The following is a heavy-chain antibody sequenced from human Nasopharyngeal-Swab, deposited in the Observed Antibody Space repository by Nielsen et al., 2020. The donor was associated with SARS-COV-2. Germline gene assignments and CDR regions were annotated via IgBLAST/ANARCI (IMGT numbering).Heavy chain of an antibody. Sequence: LLLTCAASGFTFSSYSMNWVRQAPGKGLEWVSSISSSSSYIYYADSVKGRFTISRDNAKNSLYLQMNSLRAEDTAVYYCAREVATIGPNYYYYYYMDVWGKGTTVTVSS. CDR2: ISSSSSYI. J-gene: IGHJ6*03. V-gene: IGHV3-21*01. D-gene: IGHD5-12*01. CDR3: AREVATIGPNYYYYYYMDV. CDR1: GFTFSSYS.